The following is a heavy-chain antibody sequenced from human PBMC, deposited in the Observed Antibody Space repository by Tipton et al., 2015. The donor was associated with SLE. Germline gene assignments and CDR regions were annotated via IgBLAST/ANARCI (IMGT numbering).Heavy chain of an antibody. J-gene: IGHJ3*02. V-gene: IGHV4-39*07. CDR2: IFYSGST. D-gene: IGHD7-27*01. CDR3: ASDRLPGDHDAFDI. Sequence: TLSLTCTVSGGSIGSSSYYWGWIRQPPGKGLEWIGSIFYSGSTYYNPSLKSRVTISVDTSKNQFSLKLSSVTAADTAVYYCASDRLPGDHDAFDIWGQGTMVTVSS. CDR1: GGSIGSSSYY.